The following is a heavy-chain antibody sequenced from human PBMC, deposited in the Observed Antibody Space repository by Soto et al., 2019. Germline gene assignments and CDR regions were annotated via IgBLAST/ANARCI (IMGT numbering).Heavy chain of an antibody. CDR3: TRDRERDAWYEEY. Sequence: EVQLLESGGDLVQPGGSLSLSCVASGFSFSNYAMSWVRQVPGKGLEWVSVISGRDDSTYYADSVKGRFTISRDNSKNTLYLQMNSLRAEDTAIYYRTRDRERDAWYEEYLGQGTLLTVSS. CDR2: ISGRDDST. J-gene: IGHJ4*02. CDR1: GFSFSNYA. D-gene: IGHD6-13*01. V-gene: IGHV3-23*01.